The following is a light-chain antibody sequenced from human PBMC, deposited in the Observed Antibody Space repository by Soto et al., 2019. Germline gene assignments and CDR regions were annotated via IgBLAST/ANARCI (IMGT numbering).Light chain of an antibody. CDR3: QQYGRSPGLIT. CDR1: QSVSSTY. J-gene: IGKJ3*01. Sequence: DIVLTQSPGTLSLPPGERATLSCRASQSVSSTYLAWYQQKPGQAPRLLIYDASIRATGIPDRFSGSGSGTDFTLTISRLQPEDFAVYYCQQYGRSPGLITFGPGTKVDIK. CDR2: DAS. V-gene: IGKV3-20*01.